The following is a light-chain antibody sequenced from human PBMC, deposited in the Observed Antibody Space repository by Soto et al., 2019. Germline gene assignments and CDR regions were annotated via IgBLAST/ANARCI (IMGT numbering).Light chain of an antibody. CDR1: SSDVGGYNY. CDR3: SSYADSNNLV. CDR2: EVS. Sequence: QSALTQPPSASGSPGQSVTISCTGTSSDVGGYNYVSWYQQHPGKAPKLMIYEVSKRPSGVPDRFSGSKSGNTASLTVSGLKDEDEADYYCSSYADSNNLVFGGGTKLTVL. J-gene: IGLJ2*01. V-gene: IGLV2-8*01.